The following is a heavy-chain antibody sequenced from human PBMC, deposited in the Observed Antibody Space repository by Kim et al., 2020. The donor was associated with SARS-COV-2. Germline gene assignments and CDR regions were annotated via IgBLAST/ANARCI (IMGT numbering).Heavy chain of an antibody. D-gene: IGHD2-15*01. Sequence: SETLSLTCAVYGGSFSGYYWSWIRQPPGKGLEWIGEINHSGSTNYNPSLKSRVTISVDTSKNQFSLKLSSVTAADTAVYYCARVAGASVVVAATRDWFDP. V-gene: IGHV4-34*01. J-gene: IGHJ5*02. CDR1: GGSFSGYY. CDR3: ARVAGASVVVAATRDWFDP. CDR2: INHSGST.